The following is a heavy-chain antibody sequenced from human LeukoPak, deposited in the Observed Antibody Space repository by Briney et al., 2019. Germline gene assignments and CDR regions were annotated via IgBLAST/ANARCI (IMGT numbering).Heavy chain of an antibody. Sequence: PSETLSLTCAVSGGSISSSNWWSWVRQPPGKGLEWIGEIYHTGSSNYNPSLKSRVTISVDKSKSQFSLKLSSVTAADTAVYYCARDLGYCTTGVCHTRFDYWGQGTLVAASS. V-gene: IGHV4-4*02. CDR3: ARDLGYCTTGVCHTRFDY. J-gene: IGHJ4*02. CDR1: GGSISSSNW. D-gene: IGHD2-8*01. CDR2: IYHTGSS.